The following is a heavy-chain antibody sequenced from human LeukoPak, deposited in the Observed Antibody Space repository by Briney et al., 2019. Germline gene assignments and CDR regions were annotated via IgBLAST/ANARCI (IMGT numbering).Heavy chain of an antibody. CDR2: IIPIFGTA. CDR3: ARDGYSSSSFTPFDY. CDR1: GGTFISYA. D-gene: IGHD6-6*01. V-gene: IGHV1-69*13. Sequence: SVKVSCKASGGTFISYAISWVRQAPGQGLEWMGGIIPIFGTANYAQKFQGRVTITADESTSTAYMELSSLRSEDTAVYYCARDGYSSSSFTPFDYWGQGTLVTVSS. J-gene: IGHJ4*02.